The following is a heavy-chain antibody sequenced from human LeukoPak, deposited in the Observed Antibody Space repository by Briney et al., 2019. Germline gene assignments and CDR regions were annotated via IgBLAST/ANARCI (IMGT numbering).Heavy chain of an antibody. CDR3: ARVSGYSSGWYWYFDL. CDR2: IYYSGST. D-gene: IGHD6-19*01. J-gene: IGHJ2*01. Sequence: SETLSLTCTVSGGSISSYYWSWIRQPPARGLEWIGYIYYSGSTNYNPSLKSRVTISVDTSKNQFSLKLSSVTAADTAVYYCARVSGYSSGWYWYFDLWGRGTLVTVSS. CDR1: GGSISSYY. V-gene: IGHV4-59*01.